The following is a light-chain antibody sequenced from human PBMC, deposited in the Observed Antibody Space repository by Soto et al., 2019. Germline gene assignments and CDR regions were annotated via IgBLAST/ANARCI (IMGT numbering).Light chain of an antibody. V-gene: IGLV2-8*01. J-gene: IGLJ2*01. CDR1: TGDIGGYNY. CDR3: SSYGGSNNYVI. Sequence: QSALTQPPSASGSPGQSVTISCTGTTGDIGGYNYVSWYQHHPGKAPKLMIYEVNKRPSGVPDRFSGSKSGTTASLTVSGLQPEDEADYYCSSYGGSNNYVIFGGGTKLTVL. CDR2: EVN.